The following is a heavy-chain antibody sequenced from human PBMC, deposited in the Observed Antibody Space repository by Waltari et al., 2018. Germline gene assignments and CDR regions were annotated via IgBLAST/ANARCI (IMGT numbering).Heavy chain of an antibody. CDR3: ARGRGYPPGWFDP. CDR1: GGSFSGYY. V-gene: IGHV4-34*01. J-gene: IGHJ5*02. CDR2: INHSGST. Sequence: QVQLQQWGAGLLKPSETLSLTCAVYGGSFSGYYWSWIRQPPGKGLEWIGEINHSGSTNYNPSLKSRVTISVDTSKNQFSLKLSSVTAADTAGYYWARGRGYPPGWFDPWGQGTLVTVSS. D-gene: IGHD1-1*01.